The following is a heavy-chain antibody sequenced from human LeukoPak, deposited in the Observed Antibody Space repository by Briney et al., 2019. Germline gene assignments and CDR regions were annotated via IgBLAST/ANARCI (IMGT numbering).Heavy chain of an antibody. CDR1: GGSISSSSYY. Sequence: SETLSLTCTVSGGSISSSSYYWGWIRQPPGKGLEGIGSIYYSGSTYYNPSLKSRVTISVDTSKNQFSLKLSSVTAADTAVYYCARLTPITMIVVGTIDYWGQGTLVTVSS. CDR3: ARLTPITMIVVGTIDY. CDR2: IYYSGST. D-gene: IGHD3-22*01. J-gene: IGHJ4*02. V-gene: IGHV4-39*01.